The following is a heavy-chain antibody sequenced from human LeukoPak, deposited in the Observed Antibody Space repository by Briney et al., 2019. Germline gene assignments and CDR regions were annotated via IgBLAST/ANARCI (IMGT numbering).Heavy chain of an antibody. CDR1: GYTFTGYY. CDR3: ARDLGLRYYGSGSYYTDSALGY. CDR2: INPNTGGT. Sequence: ASVKVSCKTSGYTFTGYYLHWVRQAPGQGLEWMGWINPNTGGTNYAQKFQGRVTMTRDASISTAYMELSRLRSDDTAVYYCARDLGLRYYGSGSYYTDSALGYWGQGTLVTVSS. V-gene: IGHV1-2*02. J-gene: IGHJ4*02. D-gene: IGHD3-10*01.